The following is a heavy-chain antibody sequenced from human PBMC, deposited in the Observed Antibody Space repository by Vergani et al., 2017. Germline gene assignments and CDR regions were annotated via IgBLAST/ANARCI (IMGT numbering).Heavy chain of an antibody. Sequence: QVQLVQSGAEVKKPGASVKVSCKASGYTFTSYDINWVRQATGQGLEWMGWIIPIFGTANYAQKFQGRVTITADKSTSTAYMELRSLRSDDTAVYYCARDGFLNGMDVWGQGTTVTVSS. CDR3: ARDGFLNGMDV. CDR2: IIPIFGTA. J-gene: IGHJ6*02. CDR1: GYTFTSYD. V-gene: IGHV1-69*06. D-gene: IGHD3-3*01.